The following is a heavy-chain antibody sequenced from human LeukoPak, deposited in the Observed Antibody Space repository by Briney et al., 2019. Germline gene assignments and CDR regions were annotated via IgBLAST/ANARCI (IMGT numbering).Heavy chain of an antibody. CDR3: AKSHYGDYEEFDY. D-gene: IGHD4-17*01. CDR1: GFTFSRYG. J-gene: IGHJ4*02. Sequence: GGSLRLSCAASGFTFSRYGMHWVRQAPGKGLEWVAVISYDGSNKYYADSVKGRFTISRDNSKNTLYLQMNSLRAEDTAVYYCAKSHYGDYEEFDYWGQGTLVTVSS. V-gene: IGHV3-30*18. CDR2: ISYDGSNK.